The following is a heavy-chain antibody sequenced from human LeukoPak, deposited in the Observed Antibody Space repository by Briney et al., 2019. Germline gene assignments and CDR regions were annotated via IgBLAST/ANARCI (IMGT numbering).Heavy chain of an antibody. D-gene: IGHD1-14*01. CDR1: GFTFSDYY. CDR2: ISSSSSYI. Sequence: GGSLRLSCAASGFTFSDYYMSWIRQAPGKGLEWVSSISSSSSYIYYADSVKGRFTISRDNAKNSLYLQMNSLRAEDTAVYYCASYSYADGIDYWGQGTLVTVSS. V-gene: IGHV3-11*06. J-gene: IGHJ4*02. CDR3: ASYSYADGIDY.